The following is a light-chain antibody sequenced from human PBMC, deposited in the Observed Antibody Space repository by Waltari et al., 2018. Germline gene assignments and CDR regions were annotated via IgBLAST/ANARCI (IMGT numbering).Light chain of an antibody. CDR3: QQRSNWPLLT. CDR2: DAS. CDR1: QSVSSY. J-gene: IGKJ4*01. Sequence: EIVLTQSPATLSLSPGERATLSCRASQSVSSYLAWYQQKPGQAPRLLIYDASNRATGIPARFRGSGSGTDFTLTISSLEPEDFAVYYWQQRSNWPLLTFGGGTKVEIK. V-gene: IGKV3-11*01.